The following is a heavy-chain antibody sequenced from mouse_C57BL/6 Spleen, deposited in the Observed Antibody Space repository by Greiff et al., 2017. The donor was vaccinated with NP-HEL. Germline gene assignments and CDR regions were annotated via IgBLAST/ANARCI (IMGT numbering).Heavy chain of an antibody. V-gene: IGHV1-36*01. Sequence: EVQGVESGPVLVKPGPSVKISCKASGFTFTDYYMHWVKQSPGKSLEWIGLVYPYNGGTSYNQKFKGKATLTVDTSSSTAYMELDSLTSEDSAVYCCERGYEGYFDYWGQGTTLTVSS. CDR1: GFTFTDYY. J-gene: IGHJ2*01. CDR2: VYPYNGGT. D-gene: IGHD2-2*01. CDR3: ERGYEGYFDY.